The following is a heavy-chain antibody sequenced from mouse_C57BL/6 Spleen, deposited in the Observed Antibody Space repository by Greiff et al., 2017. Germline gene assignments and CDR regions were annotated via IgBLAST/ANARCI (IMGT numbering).Heavy chain of an antibody. CDR3: ARERNYYGLDY. CDR2: ISYDGSN. Sequence: DVQLQESGPGLVKPSQSLSLTCSVTGYSITSGYYWNWIRQFPGNKLEWMGYISYDGSNNYNPSLKNRISITRDTSKNQFFLKLNSVTTEDTATYYCARERNYYGLDYWGQGTTLTVSS. V-gene: IGHV3-6*01. CDR1: GYSITSGYY. J-gene: IGHJ2*01. D-gene: IGHD1-1*01.